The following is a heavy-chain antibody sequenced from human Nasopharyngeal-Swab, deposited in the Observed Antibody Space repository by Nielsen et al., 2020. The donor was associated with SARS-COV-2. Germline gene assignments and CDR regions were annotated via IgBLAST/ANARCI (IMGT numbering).Heavy chain of an antibody. Sequence: SVKVSCKASGGTFSSYAISWVRQAPGQGLEWMGGIIPIFGTANYAQKFQGRVTITTDESTSTAYMELSSLRSEDTAVYYCARDDPESPMVGAWYFDYWGQGTLVTVSS. CDR3: ARDDPESPMVGAWYFDY. V-gene: IGHV1-69*05. CDR2: IIPIFGTA. CDR1: GGTFSSYA. J-gene: IGHJ4*02. D-gene: IGHD3-10*02.